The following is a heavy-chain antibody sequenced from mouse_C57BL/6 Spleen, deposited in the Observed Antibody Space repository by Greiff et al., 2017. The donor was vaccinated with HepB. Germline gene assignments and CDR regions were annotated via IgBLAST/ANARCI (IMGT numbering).Heavy chain of an antibody. V-gene: IGHV6-6*01. CDR3: TRGYGSSYGWYFDV. CDR2: IRNKANNHAT. D-gene: IGHD1-1*01. CDR1: GFTFSDAW. J-gene: IGHJ1*03. Sequence: DVHLVESGGGLVQPGGSMKLSCAASGFTFSDAWMDWVRQSPEKGLEWVAEIRNKANNHATYYAESVKGRFTISRDDSKSSVYLQMNSLRAEDTGIYYCTRGYGSSYGWYFDVWGTGTTVTVSS.